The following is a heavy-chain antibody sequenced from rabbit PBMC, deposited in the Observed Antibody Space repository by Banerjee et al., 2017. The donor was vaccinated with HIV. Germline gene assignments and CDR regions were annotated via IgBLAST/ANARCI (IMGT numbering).Heavy chain of an antibody. CDR1: GFSFSSSYY. D-gene: IGHD6-1*01. CDR2: IDGGSSGST. CDR3: ARDWTGGYALNL. Sequence: QEQLVESGGGLVQPEGSLTLTCTASGFSFSSSYYMCWVRQAPGKGLEWIACIDGGSSGSTYYASWAKGRFTISKTSSTTVTLQMTSLTAADTATYFCARDWTGGYALNLWGPGTLVTVS. J-gene: IGHJ4*01. V-gene: IGHV1S45*01.